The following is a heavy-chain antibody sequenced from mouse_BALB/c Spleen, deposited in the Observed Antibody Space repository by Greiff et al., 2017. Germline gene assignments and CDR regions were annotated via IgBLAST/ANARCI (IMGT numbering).Heavy chain of an antibody. CDR1: GYSFTDYI. D-gene: IGHD2-3*01. Sequence: VQLQQTGPELVKPGASVKISCKASGYSFTDYIMLWVKQSHGKSLEWIGNINPYYGSTSYNLKFKGKATLTVDKSSSTAYMQLSSPTSEDSAVYYCTRGYDLWFAYWGQGTLVTVSA. CDR3: TRGYDLWFAY. V-gene: IGHV1-39*01. CDR2: INPYYGST. J-gene: IGHJ3*01.